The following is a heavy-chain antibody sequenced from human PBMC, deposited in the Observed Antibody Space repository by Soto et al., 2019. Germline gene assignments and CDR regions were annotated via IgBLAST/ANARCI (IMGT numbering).Heavy chain of an antibody. J-gene: IGHJ3*02. CDR3: ARGDAYWSGGSFKRHDAFDI. D-gene: IGHD2-15*01. CDR1: GYTFTGYY. V-gene: IGHV1-2*04. Sequence: GASVKVSCKASGYTFTGYYMHWVRQAPGQGLEWMGWINPNSGGTNYAQKFQGWVTMTRDTSISTAYMELSRLRSDDTAVYYCARGDAYWSGGSFKRHDAFDIWGQGTMVTVSS. CDR2: INPNSGGT.